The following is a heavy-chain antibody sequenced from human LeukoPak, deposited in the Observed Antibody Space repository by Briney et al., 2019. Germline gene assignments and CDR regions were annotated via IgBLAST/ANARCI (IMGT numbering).Heavy chain of an antibody. J-gene: IGHJ3*01. Sequence: PSETLSLTCTVSGGSISSSNYYWGWIRQPPGKGLEWIGRICYSGNTYYNPSLKSRVTISVDTSKNQFSLKLTSMTAADTAVYYCAHFKGGSFDFWGQGTMVTVSS. V-gene: IGHV4-39*01. D-gene: IGHD1-26*01. CDR3: AHFKGGSFDF. CDR2: ICYSGNT. CDR1: GGSISSSNYY.